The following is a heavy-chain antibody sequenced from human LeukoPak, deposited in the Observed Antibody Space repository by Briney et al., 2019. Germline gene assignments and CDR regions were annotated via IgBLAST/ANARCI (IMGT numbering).Heavy chain of an antibody. V-gene: IGHV3-74*01. CDR1: GFTFCRYW. Sequence: GGSLRLSCAASGFTFCRYWMHLGRQTPGKGRVWFSDINDDGTGRRGVVSVKGRLTISRDNGKDTLYLQRDNMKAEVKAMYVCARAGYRTVDHWGQGKLATVPS. CDR2: INDDGTGR. CDR3: ARAGYRTVDH. J-gene: IGHJ4*02. D-gene: IGHD6-13*01.